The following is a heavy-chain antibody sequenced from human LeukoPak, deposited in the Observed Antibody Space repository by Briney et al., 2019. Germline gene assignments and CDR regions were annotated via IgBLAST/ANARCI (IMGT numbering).Heavy chain of an antibody. CDR1: GFNFNDAW. CDR2: IKSRTDGATR. CDR3: VAGTGQSDFDY. J-gene: IGHJ4*02. Sequence: PGGSLRLSCAASGFNFNDAWMSWVRQPPGQGLEWIARIKSRTDGATREYAAPVTGRFTVSRDDSKNTMYLQMSGLETDDTAVYFCVAGTGQSDFDYWGQGILVTVSS. V-gene: IGHV3-15*01. D-gene: IGHD1-1*01.